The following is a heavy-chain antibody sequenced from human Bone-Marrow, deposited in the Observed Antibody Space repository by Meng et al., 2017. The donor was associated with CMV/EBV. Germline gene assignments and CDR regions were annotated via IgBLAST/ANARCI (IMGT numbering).Heavy chain of an antibody. J-gene: IGHJ3*02. Sequence: GGSLRLSCAASGFTFISYAMTWVRQAPGKGLEWVASIDGSGRRTYYADSVKGRFTISRDNSKNTLSLQMNSLRAEDTAVYYCTKDGGYSRSNNWYAAFDIWGRGTMATFSS. CDR3: TKDGGYSRSNNWYAAFDI. CDR2: IDGSGRRT. D-gene: IGHD2-2*01. CDR1: GFTFISYA. V-gene: IGHV3-23*01.